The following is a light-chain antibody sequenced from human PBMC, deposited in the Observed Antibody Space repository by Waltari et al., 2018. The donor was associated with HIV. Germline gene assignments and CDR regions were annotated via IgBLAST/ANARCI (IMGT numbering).Light chain of an antibody. V-gene: IGLV1-40*01. CDR3: QSYDSSLKVI. CDR2: DNT. Sequence: QSVLTQPPSVPGAPGQRVTISCTGTSPNLGDGYDLHGYQQFPGSVPRLLIYDNTSRPSGVPDRFSGAKSGTSASLAISGLQAEDEADYYCQSYDSSLKVIFGGGTKVTVL. CDR1: SPNLGDGYD. J-gene: IGLJ2*01.